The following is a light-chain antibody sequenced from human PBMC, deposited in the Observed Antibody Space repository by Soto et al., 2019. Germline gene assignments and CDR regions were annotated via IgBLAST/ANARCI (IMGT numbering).Light chain of an antibody. CDR3: LQDYNYPYT. Sequence: EIVLTQSPGTLSLSPGDEATLSCKASQAVTSKFLAWYQQKPGQPPRLLILGASTRATGIADRFSGSGSGTDFTLTISSLQPEDFATYYCLQDYNYPYTFGQGTKLEIQ. CDR2: GAS. V-gene: IGKV3-20*01. J-gene: IGKJ2*01. CDR1: QAVTSKF.